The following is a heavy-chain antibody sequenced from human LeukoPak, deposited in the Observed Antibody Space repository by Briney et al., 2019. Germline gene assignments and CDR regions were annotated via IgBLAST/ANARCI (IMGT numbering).Heavy chain of an antibody. V-gene: IGHV3-15*05. Sequence: TGGSLRLSCAASGLTLSKVWMTWVRQAPGKGLEWVGRLKSISDGGTTDYAAPVKGRFTISRDDSKNTLFLQMNSLKTEDTGVYFCAAGVGTTDFDYWGQGTLVTVSS. D-gene: IGHD1/OR15-1a*01. CDR3: AAGVGTTDFDY. J-gene: IGHJ4*02. CDR1: GLTLSKVW. CDR2: LKSISDGGTT.